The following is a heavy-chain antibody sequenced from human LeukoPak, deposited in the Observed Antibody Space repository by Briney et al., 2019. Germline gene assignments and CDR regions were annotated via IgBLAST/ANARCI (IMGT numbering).Heavy chain of an antibody. V-gene: IGHV4-59*01. Sequence: SETLSHTCTVSGESISGFYWTWIRQPPGKGLEWIGYIYYSGSTNYNPSLKSRFTISVHTCKNQVSLKLNSVTAADTAVYYCARTTEEYYGSGKFRKYYSYFYYMDVWGKGTTVTVSS. J-gene: IGHJ6*03. CDR2: IYYSGST. CDR3: ARTTEEYYGSGKFRKYYSYFYYMDV. CDR1: GESISGFY. D-gene: IGHD3-10*01.